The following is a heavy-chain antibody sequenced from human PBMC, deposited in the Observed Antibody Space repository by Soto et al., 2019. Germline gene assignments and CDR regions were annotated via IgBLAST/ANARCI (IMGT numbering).Heavy chain of an antibody. Sequence: PGGSLRLSCAASGFTFSNAWVNWVRQAPGKGLEWVGRIKSKTDGGTTDYAAPVKGRFTISRDDSKNTLYLQMNSLKTEDTAVYYCTTDYQAGYSSGWYPLEYYYYGMDVWGQGTTVTVSS. D-gene: IGHD6-19*01. J-gene: IGHJ6*02. CDR2: IKSKTDGGTT. CDR1: GFTFSNAW. V-gene: IGHV3-15*07. CDR3: TTDYQAGYSSGWYPLEYYYYGMDV.